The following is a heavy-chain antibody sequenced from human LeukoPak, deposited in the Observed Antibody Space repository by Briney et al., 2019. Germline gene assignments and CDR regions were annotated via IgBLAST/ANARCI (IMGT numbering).Heavy chain of an antibody. D-gene: IGHD6-19*01. CDR2: IYHSGST. J-gene: IGHJ4*02. Sequence: PSETLSLTCTVSGGSISSGGYYWSWIRQPPGKGLEWIGYIYHSGSTYYSPSLKSRVTISVDRSKNQFSLKLSSVTAADTAVYYCAGRDSSGWYERDYWGQGTLVTVSS. V-gene: IGHV4-30-2*01. CDR1: GGSISSGGYY. CDR3: AGRDSSGWYERDY.